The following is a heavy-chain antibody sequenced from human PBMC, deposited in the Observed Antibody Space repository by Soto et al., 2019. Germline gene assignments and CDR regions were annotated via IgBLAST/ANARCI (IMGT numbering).Heavy chain of an antibody. CDR3: AREGPIVTIFGVVRNSYYGMDV. CDR1: GFTFSDYG. J-gene: IGHJ6*02. CDR2: ISYDDSYK. V-gene: IGHV3-30*03. D-gene: IGHD3-3*01. Sequence: GGSLRLSCEVSGFTFSDYGMHWVRQAPGKGLEWVAVISYDDSYKYYAQSVKGRFTISRDNPKNTVFLQMNGLRSEDTAVYYCAREGPIVTIFGVVRNSYYGMDVWGQGTTVTVSS.